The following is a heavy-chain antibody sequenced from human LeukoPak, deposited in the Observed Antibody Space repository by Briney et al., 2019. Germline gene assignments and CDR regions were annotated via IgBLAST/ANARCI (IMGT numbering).Heavy chain of an antibody. D-gene: IGHD3-22*01. CDR1: RFTFSNYG. CDR3: ARGRGYDSGTYNYAFSDY. J-gene: IGHJ4*02. Sequence: GGSLRLSCAASRFTFSNYGMHWVRQAPGKGLEWVAVIWYDGSNKYYADSVKGRFTISRDNSKNTLYLQMNSLRAEDTAVYYCARGRGYDSGTYNYAFSDYWGQGTLVTVSP. V-gene: IGHV3-33*01. CDR2: IWYDGSNK.